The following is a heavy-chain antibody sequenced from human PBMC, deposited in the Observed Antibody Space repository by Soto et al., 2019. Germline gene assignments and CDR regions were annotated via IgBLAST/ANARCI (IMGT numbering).Heavy chain of an antibody. CDR3: ARGREYSFGYTWFDP. J-gene: IGHJ5*02. V-gene: IGHV1-46*01. CDR1: GYPFTSYH. CDR2: INPTEGRT. Sequence: QVQLVQSGAEVRKPGASLKLSCQTSGYPFTSYHMHWVRQAPGQGLEWMAVINPTEGRTRYSQRFQYRITMTRDTSTSTVYMELRSLRSEDTATYFCARGREYSFGYTWFDPWGQGTLVTVSS. D-gene: IGHD5-12*01.